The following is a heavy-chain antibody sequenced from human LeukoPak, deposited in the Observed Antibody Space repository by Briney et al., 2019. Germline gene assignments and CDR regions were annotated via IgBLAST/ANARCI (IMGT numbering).Heavy chain of an antibody. J-gene: IGHJ4*02. CDR2: IKPDGSEK. V-gene: IGHV3-7*05. CDR3: ARDVMDY. CDR1: GFTISGYL. Sequence: GGPLRLSCAASGFTISGYLMSWVRQAPGRGLEWVANIKPDGSEKHFVDSVEGRFTISRNNAKNSLYLQMNSLRAEDTAVYYCARDVMDYWGQGTLVTVSS. D-gene: IGHD3-16*01.